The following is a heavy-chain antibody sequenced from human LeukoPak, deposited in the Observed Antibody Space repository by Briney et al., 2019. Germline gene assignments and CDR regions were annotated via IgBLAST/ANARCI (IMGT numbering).Heavy chain of an antibody. D-gene: IGHD6-19*01. CDR3: AAGSYSSGWYDN. Sequence: GGSLRLSCAASGFIFSAFTMSWVRQAPGKGLEWVSSIRAVGTTFHADSVKGRFTISRDDSRNTVYLQMNSLRADDTAVYYCAAGSYSSGWYDNWGQGTLVTVSS. CDR1: GFIFSAFT. CDR2: IRAVGTT. J-gene: IGHJ4*02. V-gene: IGHV3-23*01.